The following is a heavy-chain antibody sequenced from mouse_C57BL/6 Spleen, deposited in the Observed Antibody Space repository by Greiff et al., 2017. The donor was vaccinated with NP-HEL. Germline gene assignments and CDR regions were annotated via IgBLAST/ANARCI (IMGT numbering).Heavy chain of an antibody. J-gene: IGHJ1*03. CDR3: ARHEERGHYYGSSYWYFDV. CDR1: GYTFTEYT. CDR2: FYPGSGSI. Sequence: QVQLQQSGAELVKPGASVKLSCKASGYTFTEYTIHWVKQRSGQGLEWIGWFYPGSGSIKYNEKFKDKATLTADKSSSTVYMELSRLTSEDSAVYFCARHEERGHYYGSSYWYFDVWGTGTTVTVSS. V-gene: IGHV1-62-2*01. D-gene: IGHD1-1*01.